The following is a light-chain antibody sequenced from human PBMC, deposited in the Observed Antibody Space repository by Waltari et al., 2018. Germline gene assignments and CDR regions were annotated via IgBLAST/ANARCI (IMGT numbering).Light chain of an antibody. J-gene: IGKJ4*01. V-gene: IGKV3-20*01. CDR3: QKYGSTPRP. CDR2: HAS. CDR1: QSITNNY. Sequence: DIVLTQSPGTLSLSPGERASLSCRASQSITNNYLAWYQQIPGQAPQVLIYHASTRANGIPDRFSGSGSGTDFTLTISRLEPEDFAVYYCQKYGSTPRPFGGGTKVEIK.